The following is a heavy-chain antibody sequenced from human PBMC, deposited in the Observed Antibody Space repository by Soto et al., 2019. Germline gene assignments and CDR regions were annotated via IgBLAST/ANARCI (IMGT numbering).Heavy chain of an antibody. J-gene: IGHJ6*03. V-gene: IGHV3-21*01. Sequence: PGGSLRLSCAASGFTFSSYSMNWVRQAPGKGLEWVSSISSSSSYIYYADSVKGRFTISRDNAKNSLYLQMNSLRAEDTAVYYCARDSYYDFWSGYYTHPGYYYMDVWGKGTTVTVSS. D-gene: IGHD3-3*01. CDR2: ISSSSSYI. CDR3: ARDSYYDFWSGYYTHPGYYYMDV. CDR1: GFTFSSYS.